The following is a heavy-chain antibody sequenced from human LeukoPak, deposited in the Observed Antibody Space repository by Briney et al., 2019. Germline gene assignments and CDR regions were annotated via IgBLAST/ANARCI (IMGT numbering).Heavy chain of an antibody. CDR3: ARGLTRIVQNAFDI. CDR1: GGSISSSSYY. V-gene: IGHV4-39*07. D-gene: IGHD3-22*01. CDR2: IYYSGST. Sequence: SETLSLTCTVSGGSISSSSYYWGWIRQPPGKGLEWIGSIYYSGSTYYNPSLKSRVTISVDTSKNQFSLDLSSVTAADTAVYYCARGLTRIVQNAFDIWGQGTMVTVSS. J-gene: IGHJ3*02.